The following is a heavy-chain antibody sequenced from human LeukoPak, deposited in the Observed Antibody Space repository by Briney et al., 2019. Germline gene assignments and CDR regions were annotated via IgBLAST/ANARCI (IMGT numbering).Heavy chain of an antibody. CDR2: ISWNSGSI. J-gene: IGHJ6*03. V-gene: IGHV3-9*01. D-gene: IGHD2-2*01. Sequence: PGRSLRLSCAASGFTFDDYAMHWVRQAPGKGLEWVSGISWNSGSIGYADSVKGRFTISRDNAKNSLYLQMNSLRAEDTALYYCAKGARPAALYYYYYYMDVWGKGTTVTVSS. CDR3: AKGARPAALYYYYYYMDV. CDR1: GFTFDDYA.